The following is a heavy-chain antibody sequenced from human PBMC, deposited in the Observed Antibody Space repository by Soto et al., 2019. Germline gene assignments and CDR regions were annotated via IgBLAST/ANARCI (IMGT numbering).Heavy chain of an antibody. V-gene: IGHV4-39*01. J-gene: IGHJ5*02. Sequence: SETLSLTCTVSGGSITSSSYYWGWIRQPPGKGLEWIGSIYYSGSTYYNPSLKSRVTISVDTSKNQFSLKLSSVTAADTAVYYCAAQEVGGSYVYTFDPWGQGTLVTVSS. CDR3: AAQEVGGSYVYTFDP. D-gene: IGHD1-26*01. CDR1: GGSITSSSYY. CDR2: IYYSGST.